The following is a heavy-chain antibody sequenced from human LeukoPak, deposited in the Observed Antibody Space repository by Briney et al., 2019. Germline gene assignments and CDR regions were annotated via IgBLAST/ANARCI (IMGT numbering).Heavy chain of an antibody. J-gene: IGHJ6*03. V-gene: IGHV3-48*03. CDR2: ISKSGSNI. CDR1: GLIFTNYA. D-gene: IGHD3-16*01. CDR3: ARGYYDYVWGYMDV. Sequence: GGSLRLSCTASGLIFTNYAMTWVRQAPGKGLEWVSYISKSGSNIYYADSVKGRFTISRDNAKNSLYLQMNSLRAEDTAVYYCARGYYDYVWGYMDVWGKGTTLTISS.